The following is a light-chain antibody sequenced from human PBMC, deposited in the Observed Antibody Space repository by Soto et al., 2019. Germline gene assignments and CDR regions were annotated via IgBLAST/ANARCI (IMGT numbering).Light chain of an antibody. CDR1: QSVGSN. CDR2: DAS. J-gene: IGKJ4*01. CDR3: QQRDSWLLT. V-gene: IGKV3-11*02. Sequence: DIVLTQSPATLSLSPGERATLSCRASQSVGSNLAWYQKKRGQPPRLLIYDASNRATGIPVRFSGSGSGRDFTLTSSSLAPEDFAVYYCQQRDSWLLTFGGRTKVDIK.